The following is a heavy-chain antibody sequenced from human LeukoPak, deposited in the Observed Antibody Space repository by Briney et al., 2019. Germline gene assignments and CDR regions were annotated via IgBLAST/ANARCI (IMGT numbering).Heavy chain of an antibody. Sequence: PSETLSLTCSVSGGSISNYWAWIRQPPGNGLEWIGSIYKTGSTNYSPSLKSRVFISVDTSNNQFSLNLSSVTAADTAVYYCARDSGGAIYYWGQGTLVTVSS. J-gene: IGHJ4*02. CDR2: IYKTGST. CDR3: ARDSGGAIYY. V-gene: IGHV4-39*02. D-gene: IGHD3-16*01. CDR1: GGSISNY.